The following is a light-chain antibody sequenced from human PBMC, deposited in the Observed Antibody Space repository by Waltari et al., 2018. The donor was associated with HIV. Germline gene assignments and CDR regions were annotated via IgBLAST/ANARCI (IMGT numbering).Light chain of an antibody. CDR3: GTWDGSLNVWV. V-gene: IGLV1-51*01. CDR1: SSNIGNNF. CDR2: DNT. Sequence: QSVLTQPPSVSAASGQKVTISCSGSSSNIGNNFVPWYQQLPGIAPKLLIYDNTKRPSGNPDRFSGSKSGTSATLAITGLQTGDEADYYCGTWDGSLNVWVFGGGTKVTV. J-gene: IGLJ3*02.